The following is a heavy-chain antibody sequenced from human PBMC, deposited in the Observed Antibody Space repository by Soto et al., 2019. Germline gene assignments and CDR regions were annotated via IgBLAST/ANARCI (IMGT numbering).Heavy chain of an antibody. CDR3: ARGSWSIRFHH. V-gene: IGHV4-34*01. D-gene: IGHD1-20*01. CDR2: IYHNGGT. CDR1: GDSFNSNYY. J-gene: IGHJ4*02. Sequence: SETLSLTCAVYGDSFNSNYYWTWIRQPPGKGLEWIGEIYHNGGTNYSPSLKSRVTISEDTSKSQFSLNLNSVTAADTAVYYCARGSWSIRFHHWGQGSLVTVSS.